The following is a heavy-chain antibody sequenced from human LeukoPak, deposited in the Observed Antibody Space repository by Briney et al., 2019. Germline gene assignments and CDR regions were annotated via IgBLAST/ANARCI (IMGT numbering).Heavy chain of an antibody. CDR1: GYTFTGYY. V-gene: IGHV1-2*02. Sequence: ASVKVSCKASGYTFTGYYMHWVRQAPGQGLEWMGWINPKSGGTNYSQRFQGRVTMTRDTSISTAYMELSRLRSDDTAVYYCARGPGDGYYTERAFDIWGQGTMVTVSS. J-gene: IGHJ3*02. CDR2: INPKSGGT. CDR3: ARGPGDGYYTERAFDI. D-gene: IGHD5-24*01.